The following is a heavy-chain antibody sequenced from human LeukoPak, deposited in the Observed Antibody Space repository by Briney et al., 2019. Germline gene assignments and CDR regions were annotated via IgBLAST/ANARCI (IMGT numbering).Heavy chain of an antibody. J-gene: IGHJ3*02. CDR2: ISSSSTYI. V-gene: IGHV3-21*01. CDR3: ARGGGYSGYDLDAFDI. Sequence: GGSLRLSCAASGFTFSSYAMSWVRQAPAKGLEWVSSISSSSTYIYYADSVKGRFTISRDNAKNSLHLQMNSLRAEDTAVYYCARGGGYSGYDLDAFDIWGQGTMVTVSS. CDR1: GFTFSSYA. D-gene: IGHD5-12*01.